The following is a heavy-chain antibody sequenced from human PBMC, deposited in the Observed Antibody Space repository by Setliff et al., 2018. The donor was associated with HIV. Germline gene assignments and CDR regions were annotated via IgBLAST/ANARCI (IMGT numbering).Heavy chain of an antibody. CDR3: TRAQWVVSAIEDYYYMDV. V-gene: IGHV3-20*04. CDR2: INWNGGST. CDR1: GFTFDDYG. Sequence: GGSLRLSCAASGFTFDDYGMSWVRQAPGKGLEWVSGINWNGGSTGYADSVKGRFTISRDNAKNSLYLQMNSLRAEDTALYYCTRAQWVVSAIEDYYYMDVWGKGTPVTVSS. J-gene: IGHJ6*03. D-gene: IGHD2-15*01.